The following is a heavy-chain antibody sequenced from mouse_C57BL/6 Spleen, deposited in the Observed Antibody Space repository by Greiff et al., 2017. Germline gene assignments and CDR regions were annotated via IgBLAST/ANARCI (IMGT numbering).Heavy chain of an antibody. V-gene: IGHV1-26*01. CDR3: ASPSIYYDYDGFAY. D-gene: IGHD2-4*01. J-gene: IGHJ3*01. Sequence: EVQLQQSGPELVKPGASVKISCKASGYTFTDYYMNWVKQSHGKSLEWIGDINPNNGGTSYNQKFKGKATLTVDKSSSTAYMELRSLTSEDSAVYYCASPSIYYDYDGFAYWGQGTLVTVSA. CDR1: GYTFTDYY. CDR2: INPNNGGT.